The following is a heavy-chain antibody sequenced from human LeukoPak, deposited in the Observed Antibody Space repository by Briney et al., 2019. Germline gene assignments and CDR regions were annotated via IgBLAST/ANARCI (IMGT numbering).Heavy chain of an antibody. V-gene: IGHV3-21*01. CDR2: ISSSSSYI. Sequence: GGSLRLSCAASGFTFSSYSMNWVRQAPGKGLEWVSSISSSSSYIYYADSVKGRFTISRDNAKNSLYLQMNSLRAEDTAVYYCARGGSSWRLFDYWGQGTLVTVSS. J-gene: IGHJ4*02. CDR1: GFTFSSYS. CDR3: ARGGSSWRLFDY. D-gene: IGHD6-13*01.